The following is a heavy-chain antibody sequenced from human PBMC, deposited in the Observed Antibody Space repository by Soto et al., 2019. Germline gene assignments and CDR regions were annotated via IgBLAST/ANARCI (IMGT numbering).Heavy chain of an antibody. CDR2: ISLGDSYK. Sequence: QVQLVESGGGLVKPGGSLRLACAASGFTFSDYYMSWVRQAPGKGLEWVSFISLGDSYKKTADSVKGRFTISRDNAQNALYIQMTRLRAEDTGLYYCVRESRTDEDGYDARGYYFDYWGQGTLVTVSS. D-gene: IGHD5-12*01. J-gene: IGHJ4*02. V-gene: IGHV3-11*06. CDR1: GFTFSDYY. CDR3: VRESRTDEDGYDARGYYFDY.